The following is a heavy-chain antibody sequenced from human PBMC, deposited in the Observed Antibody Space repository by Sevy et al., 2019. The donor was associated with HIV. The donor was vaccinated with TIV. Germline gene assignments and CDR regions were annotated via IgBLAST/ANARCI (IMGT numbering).Heavy chain of an antibody. CDR1: GFTFSSFG. D-gene: IGHD4-17*01. CDR3: ARHLEFYDYGDYGPAFMPDF. CDR2: IWFDGSNT. Sequence: GGSLRLSCAASGFTFSSFGMHWVRQAPGKGLEWLAVIWFDGSNTYYSDSVKGRFTISRDIAKNTLHLQMNSLRAEDTAVYYCARHLEFYDYGDYGPAFMPDFWGHGTLVTVSS. J-gene: IGHJ4*01. V-gene: IGHV3-33*01.